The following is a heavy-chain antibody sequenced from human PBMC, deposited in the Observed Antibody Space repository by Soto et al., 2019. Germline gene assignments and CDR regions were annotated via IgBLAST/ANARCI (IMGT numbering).Heavy chain of an antibody. CDR2: IKSKTDGGTT. CDR1: GFTFSNAW. V-gene: IGHV3-15*01. CDR3: TSAYYDILTGYYDFDY. D-gene: IGHD3-9*01. Sequence: PGGSLRLSCAASGFTFSNAWMSWVRQAPGKGLEWVGRIKSKTDGGTTDHAAPVKGRFTISRDDSKNTLYLQMNSLKTEDTAVYYCTSAYYDILTGYYDFDYWGQGTLVTVSS. J-gene: IGHJ4*02.